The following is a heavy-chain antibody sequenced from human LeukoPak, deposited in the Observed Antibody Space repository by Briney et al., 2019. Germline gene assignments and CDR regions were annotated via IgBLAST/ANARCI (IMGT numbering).Heavy chain of an antibody. D-gene: IGHD6-13*01. V-gene: IGHV4-4*07. CDR3: ARRITAAPAFDI. CDR2: IYSSGSS. CDR1: GGSISSYY. Sequence: SETLSLTCPVSGGSISSYYWSWIRQPAGKGLEWIGRIYSSGSSNHNPSLKSRVTMSVDTSKNQFSLKLSSVTAADTAVYYCARRITAAPAFDIWGQGTMVTVSS. J-gene: IGHJ3*02.